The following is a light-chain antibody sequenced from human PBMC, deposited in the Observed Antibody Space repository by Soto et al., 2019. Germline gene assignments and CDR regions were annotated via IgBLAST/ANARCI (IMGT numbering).Light chain of an antibody. CDR3: QQSYSTPWT. CDR2: KAS. J-gene: IGKJ1*01. Sequence: DIQMTQSPSTLSGSVGDRVTITCRASHTISSWLAWYQQKPGKAPKLLIYKASTLKSGVPSRFSGSGSGTDFSLTSTRLQPEDFATYYCQQSYSTPWTFGQGTKVDIK. CDR1: HTISSW. V-gene: IGKV1-5*03.